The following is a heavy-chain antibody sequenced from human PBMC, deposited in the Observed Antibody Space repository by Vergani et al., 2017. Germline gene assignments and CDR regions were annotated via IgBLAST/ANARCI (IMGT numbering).Heavy chain of an antibody. CDR1: GFTFSSYS. Sequence: EVQLVESGGGLVKPGGSLRLSCAASGFTFSSYSMNWVRQAPGKGLEWVSSISSSSIYIYYADSVKGRFTISRDNAKNSLYLQMNSLRAEDTAVYYCARDRSSWYVDYYYDGMDVWGQGTTVTVSS. J-gene: IGHJ6*02. CDR3: ARDRSSWYVDYYYDGMDV. D-gene: IGHD6-13*01. CDR2: ISSSSIYI. V-gene: IGHV3-21*01.